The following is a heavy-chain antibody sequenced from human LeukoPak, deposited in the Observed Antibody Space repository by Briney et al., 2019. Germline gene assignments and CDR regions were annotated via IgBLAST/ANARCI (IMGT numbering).Heavy chain of an antibody. Sequence: SETLSLTCAVYGGSFSGYYWSWIRQPPGKGLEWIGEINHSGSTNYNPSLESRVTISVDTSKNQFSLKLSSVTAADTAVYYCARKRSRAVAAVDYWGQGTLVTVSS. J-gene: IGHJ4*02. CDR1: GGSFSGYY. CDR3: ARKRSRAVAAVDY. CDR2: INHSGST. V-gene: IGHV4-34*01. D-gene: IGHD6-19*01.